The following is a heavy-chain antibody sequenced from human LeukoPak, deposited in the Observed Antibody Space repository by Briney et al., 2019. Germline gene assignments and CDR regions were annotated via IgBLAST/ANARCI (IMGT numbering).Heavy chain of an antibody. J-gene: IGHJ6*03. Sequence: GASVKVSCKASGYTFTSYGISWVRQARGRGLEWMGWISAYNGNTNYAQKLQGRVTMTTDTSTSTAYMELRSLRSDDTAVYYCARDIRRYCYYYMDVWGKGTTVTVSS. CDR1: GYTFTSYG. V-gene: IGHV1-18*01. CDR3: ARDIRRYCYYYMDV. CDR2: ISAYNGNT.